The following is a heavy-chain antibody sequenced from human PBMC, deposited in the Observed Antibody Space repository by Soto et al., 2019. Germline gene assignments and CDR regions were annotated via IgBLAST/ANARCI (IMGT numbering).Heavy chain of an antibody. CDR1: GGSISGSY. D-gene: IGHD6-19*01. Sequence: SETLSLTCSVSGGSISGSYWSWTRQSPGKGLEWLGYVYYTGSTNYSPSLRSRVSISVDTSKNEFSLRLSSVTAADTAVYFCARSVAVPGAHIDYWGQGTQVTVSS. CDR3: ARSVAVPGAHIDY. CDR2: VYYTGST. J-gene: IGHJ4*02. V-gene: IGHV4-59*01.